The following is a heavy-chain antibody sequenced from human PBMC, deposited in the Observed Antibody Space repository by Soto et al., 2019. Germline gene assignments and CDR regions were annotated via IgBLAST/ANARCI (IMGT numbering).Heavy chain of an antibody. V-gene: IGHV4-30-4*01. CDR2: IYKSATT. D-gene: IGHD2-8*01. CDR1: GDSISTVDYF. Sequence: SETLSLTCSVSGDSISTVDYFWAWIRQPPGQALEYIGYIYKSATTYYNPSFESRVAISLDTSKSQFSLNVTSVTAADTAVYFCARGRYCINGRCFPNWFDSWGQGTLVTVSS. CDR3: ARGRYCINGRCFPNWFDS. J-gene: IGHJ5*01.